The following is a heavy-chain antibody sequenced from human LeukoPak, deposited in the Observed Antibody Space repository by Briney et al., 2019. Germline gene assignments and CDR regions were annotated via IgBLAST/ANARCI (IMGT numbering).Heavy chain of an antibody. CDR2: ISSSGSTT. J-gene: IGHJ4*02. D-gene: IGHD3-10*01. V-gene: IGHV3-48*03. CDR3: AKGPMVRGVIRGTDY. CDR1: GFTFSSYE. Sequence: PGGSLRLSCAASGFTFSSYEMNWVRQAPGKGLEWVSYISSSGSTTYYADSVKGRFTISRDNSKNTLYLQVNSLRAEDTAVYYCAKGPMVRGVIRGTDYWGQGTLVTVSS.